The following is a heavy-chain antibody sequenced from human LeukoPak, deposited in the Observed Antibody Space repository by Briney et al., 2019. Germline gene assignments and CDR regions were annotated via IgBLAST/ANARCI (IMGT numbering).Heavy chain of an antibody. V-gene: IGHV4-34*01. CDR1: GGSFSGYY. Sequence: KSSETLSLTCAVYGGSFSGYYWSWIRQPPGKGLEWIGEINHSGSTYYNPSLKSRVTISVDTSKNQFSLKLSSVTAADTAVYYCARHFSAYQLPSEDWYFDLWGQGTQVTVSS. CDR2: INHSGST. CDR3: ARHFSAYQLPSEDWYFDL. J-gene: IGHJ2*01. D-gene: IGHD2-2*01.